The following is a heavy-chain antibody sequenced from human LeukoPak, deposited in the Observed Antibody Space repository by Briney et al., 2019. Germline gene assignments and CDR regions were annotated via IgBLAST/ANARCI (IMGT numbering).Heavy chain of an antibody. J-gene: IGHJ3*01. CDR3: ARGHSSFDA. CDR2: VYHSGTT. Sequence: SETLSLTCTVSGGSISSGYYWSWIRQSPGEGLEWIGNVYHSGTTSSNPSLRSRVTISVGTSKNQFSLNVSSVTAADTAVYYCARGHSSFDAWGQGTMVTVSS. CDR1: GGSISSGYY. V-gene: IGHV4-38-2*02. D-gene: IGHD2-21*01.